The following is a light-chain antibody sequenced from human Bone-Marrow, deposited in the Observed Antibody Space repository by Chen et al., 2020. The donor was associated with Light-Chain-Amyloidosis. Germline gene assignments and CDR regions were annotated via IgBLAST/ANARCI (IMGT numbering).Light chain of an antibody. Sequence: SYELTQPPSVSVSPGPTARITCSGDDLPTKYAYWYQQKPGQAPVLVIHRDTERPSGISERFSGSSSATTATLTISGVQAEDEADYHCQSADSSGTYEVIFGGGTKLTV. CDR2: RDT. CDR3: QSADSSGTYEVI. V-gene: IGLV3-25*03. J-gene: IGLJ2*01. CDR1: DLPTKY.